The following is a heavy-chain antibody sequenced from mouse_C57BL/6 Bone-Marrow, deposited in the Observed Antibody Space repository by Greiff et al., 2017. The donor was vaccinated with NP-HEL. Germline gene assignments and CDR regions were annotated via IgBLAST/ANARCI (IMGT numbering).Heavy chain of an antibody. CDR2: IRLKSDNYAT. CDR3: TLGRYAY. J-gene: IGHJ3*01. CDR1: GFTFSNYW. D-gene: IGHD4-1*01. Sequence: EVMLVESGGGLVQPGGSMKLSCVASGFTFSNYWMNWVRQSPEQGLEWVAQIRLKSDNYATHYAESVKGRFTISRDDSKSSVYLQMNNLRARDTGIYYCTLGRYAYWGQGTLVTVSA. V-gene: IGHV6-3*01.